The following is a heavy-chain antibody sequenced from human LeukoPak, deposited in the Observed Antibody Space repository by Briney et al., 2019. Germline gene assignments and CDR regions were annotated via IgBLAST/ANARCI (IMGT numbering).Heavy chain of an antibody. CDR3: ARDQLFASIGVLALGYCTNGVCSPLYGMDV. CDR2: ISSSGSTI. J-gene: IGHJ6*02. V-gene: IGHV3-11*01. Sequence: PGGSLRLSCAASGFTFSDYYMSWIRQAPGKGLEWVSYISSSGSTIYYADSVKGRFTISRDNAKNSLYLQMNSLRAEDTAVYYCARDQLFASIGVLALGYCTNGVCSPLYGMDVWGQGTTVTVSS. D-gene: IGHD2-8*01. CDR1: GFTFSDYY.